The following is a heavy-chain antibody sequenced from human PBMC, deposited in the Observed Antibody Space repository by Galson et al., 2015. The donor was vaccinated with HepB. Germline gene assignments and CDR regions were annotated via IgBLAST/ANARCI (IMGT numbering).Heavy chain of an antibody. CDR2: ISAYNGNT. D-gene: IGHD3-9*01. CDR1: GYTFTSYG. CDR3: ARAAAYDILTGYSFDY. Sequence: SVKVSCKASGYTFTSYGISWVRQAPRQGLEWMGWISAYNGNTNYAQKLQGRVTMTTDTSTSTAYMELRSLRSDDTAVYYCARAAAYDILTGYSFDYWGQGTLVTVSS. J-gene: IGHJ4*02. V-gene: IGHV1-18*01.